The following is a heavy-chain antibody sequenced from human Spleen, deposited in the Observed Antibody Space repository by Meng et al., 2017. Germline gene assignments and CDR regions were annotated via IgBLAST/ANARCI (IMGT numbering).Heavy chain of an antibody. V-gene: IGHV3-30*03. J-gene: IGHJ4*02. D-gene: IGHD3-22*01. CDR3: AGGYYYGDY. CDR2: ISDDGSHK. Sequence: QVQLVESGGGVVQPGRSLRLSCAASGFSFSTYGMHWVRQAPGKGLEWVALISDDGSHKYYTDSVKGRFTIFRDNSKNTLYLQMNSLRAEDTAVYYCAGGYYYGDYWGQGTLVTVSS. CDR1: GFSFSTYG.